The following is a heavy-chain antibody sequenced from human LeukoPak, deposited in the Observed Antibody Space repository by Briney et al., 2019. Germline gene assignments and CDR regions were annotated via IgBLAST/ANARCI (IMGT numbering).Heavy chain of an antibody. J-gene: IGHJ4*02. CDR1: GYTFTSYY. Sequence: ASVKVSCKASGYTFTSYYMHWVRQAPGQGLEWMGIINPSGGSTSYAQKFQGRVTMTRDMSTSTVYMELSSLRSEDTAVYYCAAEGFSGSRLKGRLDYWGQGTLVTVSS. V-gene: IGHV1-46*01. D-gene: IGHD1-26*01. CDR2: INPSGGST. CDR3: AAEGFSGSRLKGRLDY.